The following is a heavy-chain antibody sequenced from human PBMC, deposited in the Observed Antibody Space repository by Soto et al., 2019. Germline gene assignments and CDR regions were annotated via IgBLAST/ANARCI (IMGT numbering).Heavy chain of an antibody. CDR3: ARAYSRSWYYYYSVKEV. D-gene: IGHD6-13*01. Sequence: LEIRSLAEGVCGGSFSGYYWSWIRQPPGKGLEWIGEINHSGSTNYNQSLKILVTISVYTAKSQFYLKLSSGTAADTAVYYCARAYSRSWYYYYSVKEVLGQGNRV. V-gene: IGHV4-34*01. CDR1: GGSFSGYY. CDR2: INHSGST. J-gene: IGHJ6*02.